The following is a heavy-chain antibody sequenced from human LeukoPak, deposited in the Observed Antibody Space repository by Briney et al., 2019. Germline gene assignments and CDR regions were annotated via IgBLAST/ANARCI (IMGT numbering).Heavy chain of an antibody. V-gene: IGHV4-34*01. CDR3: ARLDSAAGGDY. Sequence: SETLSLTCAVYGGSFSGYYWSWIRQPPGKGLEWIGEINHSGSTNYNPSLKSRVTISVDTSKNQFSLKVTSVTAADTAMYYCARLDSAAGGDYWGQGTLVTVSS. CDR2: INHSGST. CDR1: GGSFSGYY. D-gene: IGHD6-13*01. J-gene: IGHJ4*02.